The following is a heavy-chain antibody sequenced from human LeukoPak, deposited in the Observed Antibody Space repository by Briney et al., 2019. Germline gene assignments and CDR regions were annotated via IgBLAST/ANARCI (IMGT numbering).Heavy chain of an antibody. V-gene: IGHV3-48*04. CDR1: GFTFSSYA. J-gene: IGHJ4*02. D-gene: IGHD6-13*01. CDR2: SSSSGSTK. Sequence: GGSLRLSCAASGFTFSSYAMHWVRQAPGKGLEWVSYSSSSGSTKCYADSVKGRFTISRDNAKNSLYLQMNSLRAEDTAVYYCARRSWSFDYWGRGTLVTVSS. CDR3: ARRSWSFDY.